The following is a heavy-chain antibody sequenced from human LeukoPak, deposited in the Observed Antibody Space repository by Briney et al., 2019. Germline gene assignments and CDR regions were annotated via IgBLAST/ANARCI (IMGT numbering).Heavy chain of an antibody. J-gene: IGHJ4*02. D-gene: IGHD4-17*01. CDR1: GFTFSDHY. V-gene: IGHV3-11*01. Sequence: PRGSLRLSCTASGFTFSDHYMSWFRLSPGKGLEWLSYITSSGSITDYADSVKGRFTISRDNAKNTMFLQMNSLRPEDTAVYYCARDPDYGDPEWGQGTLVTVSP. CDR3: ARDPDYGDPE. CDR2: ITSSGSIT.